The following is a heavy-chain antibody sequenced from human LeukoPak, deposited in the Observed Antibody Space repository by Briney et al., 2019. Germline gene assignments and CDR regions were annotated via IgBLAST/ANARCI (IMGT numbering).Heavy chain of an antibody. J-gene: IGHJ5*02. CDR1: GGSISSYY. D-gene: IGHD3-22*01. CDR2: IYTSGST. Sequence: SETLPLTCTVSGGSISSYYWSWIRQPAGKGLEWIGRIYTSGSTNYNPSLKSRVTMSVDTSKNQFSLKLSSVTAADTAVYYCARSNTYYYDSSGYRFNWFDPWGQGTLVTVSS. CDR3: ARSNTYYYDSSGYRFNWFDP. V-gene: IGHV4-4*07.